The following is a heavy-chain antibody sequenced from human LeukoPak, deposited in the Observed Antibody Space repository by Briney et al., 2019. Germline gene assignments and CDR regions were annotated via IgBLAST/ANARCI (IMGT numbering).Heavy chain of an antibody. CDR1: GGTFSSYA. J-gene: IGHJ4*02. D-gene: IGHD3-16*01. V-gene: IGHV1-2*06. CDR2: INPNSGGT. Sequence: ASVKVSCKASGGTFSSYAISWVRQAPGQGLEWMGRINPNSGGTNYAQKFQGRVTMTRDTSISTAYMELSRLRSDDTAVYYCARGGYDYVWGSREFDYWGQGTLVTVSS. CDR3: ARGGYDYVWGSREFDY.